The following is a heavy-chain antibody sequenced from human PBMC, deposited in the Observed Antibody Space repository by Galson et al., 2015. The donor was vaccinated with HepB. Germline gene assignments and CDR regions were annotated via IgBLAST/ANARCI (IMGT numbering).Heavy chain of an antibody. J-gene: IGHJ4*02. Sequence: SLRLSCAASGFTFSSYGMHWVRQAPGEGLEWVAVISYDGSNKYYADSVKGRFTISRDNSKNTLYLQMNSLRAEDTAVYYCAKSQHGNSGWYDYWGQGTLVTVSS. V-gene: IGHV3-30*18. CDR3: AKSQHGNSGWYDY. D-gene: IGHD6-19*01. CDR2: ISYDGSNK. CDR1: GFTFSSYG.